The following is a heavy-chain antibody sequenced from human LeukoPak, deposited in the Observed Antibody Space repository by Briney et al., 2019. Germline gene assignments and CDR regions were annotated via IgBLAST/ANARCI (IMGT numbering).Heavy chain of an antibody. CDR1: GYSISGGYY. V-gene: IGHV4-38-2*02. CDR3: ARVLIVVVPAAAGSLNWYFDL. CDR2: IYHSGST. Sequence: SETLSLTCTVSGYSISGGYYWGWIRQPPGKGLGWIGSIYHSGSTYYNPSLKSRVTISVDTSKNQFSLKLSSVTAADTAVYYCARVLIVVVPAAAGSLNWYFDLWGRGTLVTVSS. D-gene: IGHD2-2*01. J-gene: IGHJ2*01.